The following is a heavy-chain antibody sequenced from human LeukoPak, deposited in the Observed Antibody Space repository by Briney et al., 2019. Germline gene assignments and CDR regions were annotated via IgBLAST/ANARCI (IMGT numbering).Heavy chain of an antibody. J-gene: IGHJ4*02. Sequence: GGSLRLSCAASGFTFSSYSMNWVRQAPGKGLEWVSYISSSSSTIYYADSVKGRFTISRDNAKNSLYLQMNSLRAGDTAVYYCVSGSGLYYFDYWGQGTLVTVSS. CDR2: ISSSSSTI. CDR3: VSGSGLYYFDY. CDR1: GFTFSSYS. D-gene: IGHD6-19*01. V-gene: IGHV3-48*01.